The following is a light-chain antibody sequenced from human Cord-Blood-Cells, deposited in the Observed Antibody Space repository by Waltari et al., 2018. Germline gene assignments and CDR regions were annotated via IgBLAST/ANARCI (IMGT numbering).Light chain of an antibody. V-gene: IGLV3-25*03. CDR2: KDR. CDR1: ALPKQY. J-gene: IGLJ3*02. Sequence: SYELTQPPSVSVSPGQTARITCSGDALPKQYAYWYQQKPGQAPVLVIYKDRERPSGIPERFSGSSSGTTVTLTISGGQAEDEADYYCQSADSSGTWVFGGGTKLTVL. CDR3: QSADSSGTWV.